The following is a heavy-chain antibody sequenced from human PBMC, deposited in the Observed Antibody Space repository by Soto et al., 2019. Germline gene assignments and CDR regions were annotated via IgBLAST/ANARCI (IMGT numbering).Heavy chain of an antibody. CDR3: ARLRYGTLGARTYYYYYGMDV. V-gene: IGHV5-51*01. CDR2: IYPGDSDT. Sequence: PGESLKISCKGSGYSFTSYWIGWVRQMPGKGLEWMGIIYPGDSDTRYSPSFQGQVTISADKSISTAYLQWSSLKASDTAMYYCARLRYGTLGARTYYYYYGMDVWGQGTTVTVSS. J-gene: IGHJ6*02. CDR1: GYSFTSYW. D-gene: IGHD1-26*01.